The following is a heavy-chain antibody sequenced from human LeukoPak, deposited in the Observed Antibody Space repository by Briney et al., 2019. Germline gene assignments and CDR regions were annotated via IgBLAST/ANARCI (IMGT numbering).Heavy chain of an antibody. CDR2: LRGDGDT. Sequence: GGSLGLSCVASGFIFSSYAMSWVRRAPARGLEWVSSLRGDGDTFYADSVKGRFTLSRDESRNTVYLHLTNLRVEDTAVYYCAKASWVSTADAVLWGQGTVVTVSS. CDR1: GFIFSSYA. V-gene: IGHV3-23*01. CDR3: AKASWVSTADAVL. J-gene: IGHJ4*02. D-gene: IGHD3-16*01.